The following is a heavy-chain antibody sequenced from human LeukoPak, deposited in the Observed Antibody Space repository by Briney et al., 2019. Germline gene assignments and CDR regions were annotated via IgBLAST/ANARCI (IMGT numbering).Heavy chain of an antibody. CDR2: IIPIFGIT. Sequence: SVKVSCKASGGTFSTYSTSLVRQAPGQGLEWMGGIIPIFGITNYAQKFQSRVTISTDESTSTSYMELSSLRSEDTAVYYCATARKRIQPWLHVYWGQGTLVTVSS. V-gene: IGHV1-69*05. CDR1: GGTFSTYS. D-gene: IGHD5-18*01. CDR3: ATARKRIQPWLHVY. J-gene: IGHJ4*02.